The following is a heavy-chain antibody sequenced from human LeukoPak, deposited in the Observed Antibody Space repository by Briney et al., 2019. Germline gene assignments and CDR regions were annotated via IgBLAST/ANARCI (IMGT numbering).Heavy chain of an antibody. D-gene: IGHD5-12*01. V-gene: IGHV1-46*01. J-gene: IGHJ4*02. Sequence: ASVKVSCKASGYTFTNYYMHWVRQAPGQGLEWMGIINPSGGSTSYAQKFQGRVTMTRDTSTSTVYMELSSLRSEDTAVYYCARMDIVATPGDYWGQGTLVTVSS. CDR1: GYTFTNYY. CDR3: ARMDIVATPGDY. CDR2: INPSGGST.